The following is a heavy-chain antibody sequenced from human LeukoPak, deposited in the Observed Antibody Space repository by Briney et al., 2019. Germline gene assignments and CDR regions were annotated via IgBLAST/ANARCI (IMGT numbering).Heavy chain of an antibody. V-gene: IGHV4-39*07. J-gene: IGHJ4*02. CDR1: GGSISNSNYY. CDR2: IYYSGST. Sequence: PSETLSLTCTVSGGSISNSNYYWGWIRQPPGKGLEWIGSIYYSGSTNYNPSLKSRVTISLDTSKNQFSLKLSSVTAADTAEYYCATQARIVGATGYFDYWGQGTLVTVSS. CDR3: ATQARIVGATGYFDY. D-gene: IGHD1-26*01.